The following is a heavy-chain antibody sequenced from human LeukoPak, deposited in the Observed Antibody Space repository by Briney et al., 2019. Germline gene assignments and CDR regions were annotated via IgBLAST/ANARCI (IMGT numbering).Heavy chain of an antibody. CDR3: ARAEGDTAMVASPLDY. D-gene: IGHD5-18*01. Sequence: GGSLRLSCAASGFTFSSYSMNWVRQAPGKGLEWVSSISSSSSYIYYADSVKGRFTISRDNAKNSLYLQMNSLRAEDTAVYYCARAEGDTAMVASPLDYWGQGTLVTVSS. CDR1: GFTFSSYS. CDR2: ISSSSSYI. J-gene: IGHJ4*02. V-gene: IGHV3-21*04.